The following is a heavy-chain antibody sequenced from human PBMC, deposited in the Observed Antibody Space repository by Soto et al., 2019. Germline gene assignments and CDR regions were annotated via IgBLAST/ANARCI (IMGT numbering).Heavy chain of an antibody. Sequence: WXYLSLSLAASGLTFSSYAMRWVREAAGKGLEWVSAISGSGGSTYYADSVKGRFTISRDNAKNSLYLQMNSLRAEDTAVYYCAGGDYSKNRYYGMDVWGQGTTVTVSS. CDR3: AGGDYSKNRYYGMDV. D-gene: IGHD4-4*01. CDR1: GLTFSSYA. J-gene: IGHJ6*02. V-gene: IGHV3-23*01. CDR2: ISGSGGST.